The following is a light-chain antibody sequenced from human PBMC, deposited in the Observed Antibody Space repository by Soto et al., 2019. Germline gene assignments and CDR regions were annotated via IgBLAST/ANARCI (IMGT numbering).Light chain of an antibody. CDR2: DAS. J-gene: IGKJ1*01. V-gene: IGKV3-11*01. Sequence: EIVFTPAPATLFLSPGERAPPSRRASQSVSSYLAWYQQKPGQAPRLLIYDASNRATGIPARFSGSGSGTDFSLTISRLEPEDFAVYYCQQYGSSPPTFGQGTKVDIK. CDR1: QSVSSY. CDR3: QQYGSSPPT.